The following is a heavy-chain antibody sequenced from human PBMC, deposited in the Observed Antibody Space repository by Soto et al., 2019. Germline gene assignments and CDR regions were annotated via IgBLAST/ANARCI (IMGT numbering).Heavy chain of an antibody. D-gene: IGHD4-17*01. J-gene: IGHJ5*02. Sequence: QVQLQESGPGLVKPSQTLSLTYTVSGGSISSAGYYWSWIRQHPGKGLEWIGYIYYSGGTYYNPSPQTRVTISVDTSKNQVPLKLSSVTAADTAVYYCAREEGGAYAHRRFDPWGQGTLVTVSS. CDR3: AREEGGAYAHRRFDP. CDR2: IYYSGGT. V-gene: IGHV4-31*03. CDR1: GGSISSAGYY.